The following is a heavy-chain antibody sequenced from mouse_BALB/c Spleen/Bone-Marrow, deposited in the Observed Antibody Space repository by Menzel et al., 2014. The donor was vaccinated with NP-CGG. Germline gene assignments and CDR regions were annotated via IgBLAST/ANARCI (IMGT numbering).Heavy chain of an antibody. V-gene: IGHV2-6-7*01. CDR3: AREGDYSLYAMDY. CDR2: IWGDGST. J-gene: IGHJ4*01. D-gene: IGHD1-1*01. Sequence: VQRVESGPGLVAPSQSLSITCTVSGFSLTGYGVNWVRQPPGKGLEWLGMIWGDGSTDYNSALKSRLSISKDNSKNQVFLKMNSLQTDDTARYYCAREGDYSLYAMDYWGQGTSVTVSS. CDR1: GFSLTGYG.